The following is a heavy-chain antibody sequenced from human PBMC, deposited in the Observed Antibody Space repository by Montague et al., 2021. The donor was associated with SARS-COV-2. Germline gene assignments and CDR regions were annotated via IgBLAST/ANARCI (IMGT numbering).Heavy chain of an antibody. Sequence: PALVTPTQTLTLTCTFSGFSLSTSGMCVSWIRQPPGKALEWLALXDCDDDKYYSTSLKTRLTISKDTSKNQVVLTMTNMDPVDTATYYCARMVTIFSLGGYYYYYGMDVWGQGTTVTVSS. CDR1: GFSLSTSGMC. D-gene: IGHD3-9*01. J-gene: IGHJ6*02. CDR3: ARMVTIFSLGGYYYYYGMDV. V-gene: IGHV2-70*01. CDR2: XDCDDDK.